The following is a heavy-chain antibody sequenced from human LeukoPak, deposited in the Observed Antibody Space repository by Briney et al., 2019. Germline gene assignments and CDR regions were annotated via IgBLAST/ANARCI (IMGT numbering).Heavy chain of an antibody. Sequence: GGSLRLSCAASGFTFSSYGMHWVRQAPGKGLEGVAVISYDGSNKYYADSVKGRFTISRDNSKNTLYLQMNSLRAEDTAVYYCAKDLGYSSGWPFDYWGQGTLVTVSS. CDR1: GFTFSSYG. V-gene: IGHV3-30*18. D-gene: IGHD6-19*01. CDR2: ISYDGSNK. CDR3: AKDLGYSSGWPFDY. J-gene: IGHJ4*02.